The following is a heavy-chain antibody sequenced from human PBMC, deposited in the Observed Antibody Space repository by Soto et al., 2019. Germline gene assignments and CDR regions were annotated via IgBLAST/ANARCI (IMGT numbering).Heavy chain of an antibody. CDR1: GGTFSSFG. V-gene: IGHV1-69*13. CDR2: IIPVFGRP. CDR3: AREGSGYNF. Sequence: SVKVSCKASGGTFSSFGISWVRQAPGQGLEWMGGIIPVFGRPNYAQRFRGRLTITADESTNTGYMELIDLRSEDTAVYYCAREGSGYNFWGQGTQVTVPQ. D-gene: IGHD5-12*01. J-gene: IGHJ1*01.